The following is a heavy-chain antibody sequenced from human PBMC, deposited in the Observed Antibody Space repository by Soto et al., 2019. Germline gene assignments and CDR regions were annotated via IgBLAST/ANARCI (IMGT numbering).Heavy chain of an antibody. CDR1: GGSISSYY. CDR3: ARLTGDLYYYYYMDV. Sequence: SETLSLTCTVSGGSISSYYWSWIRQPPGKGLDWIGYMYYSGSTNYNPSLKSRVTISIDTSKNQFSLKLSSVTAADTAVYYCARLTGDLYYYYYMDVWGKGTTVTVSS. V-gene: IGHV4-59*08. J-gene: IGHJ6*03. D-gene: IGHD7-27*01. CDR2: MYYSGST.